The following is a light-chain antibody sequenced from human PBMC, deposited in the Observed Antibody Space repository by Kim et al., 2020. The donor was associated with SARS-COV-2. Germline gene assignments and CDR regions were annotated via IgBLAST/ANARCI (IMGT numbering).Light chain of an antibody. Sequence: QSVLTQPASVSGSPGQSITISCSGTSSDVGHFNLVSWYQQYPDEAPKVVLYEDIKRPSGISDRFSGSKSGNTASLTISGLHDDDEATYYCCSYTGRNTWIFGGGTKVTVL. CDR3: CSYTGRNTWI. V-gene: IGLV2-23*01. J-gene: IGLJ2*01. CDR2: EDI. CDR1: SSDVGHFNL.